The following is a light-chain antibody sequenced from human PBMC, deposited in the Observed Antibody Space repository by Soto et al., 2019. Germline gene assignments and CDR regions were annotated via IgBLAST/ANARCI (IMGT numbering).Light chain of an antibody. CDR3: GTWDSSLSAYV. Sequence: QSVLTQPPSASGSPGQSVTISCTGSSSDVGGYEYVSWYQQLPGTAPKLLIYDNNKRPSGIPDRFSGSKSGTSATLGITGLQTGDEADYYCGTWDSSLSAYVFGTGTQLTVL. J-gene: IGLJ1*01. V-gene: IGLV1-51*01. CDR2: DNN. CDR1: SSDVGGYEY.